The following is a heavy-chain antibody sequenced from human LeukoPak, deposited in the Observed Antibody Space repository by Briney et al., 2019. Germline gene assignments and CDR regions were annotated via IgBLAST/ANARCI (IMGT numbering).Heavy chain of an antibody. D-gene: IGHD1-26*01. V-gene: IGHV3-48*01. Sequence: GGPLRLSCAASGFTVSSNYMSWVRQAPGKGLEWVSCISSSSSTIYYADSVKGRFTISRDNAKNSLYLQMNSLRAEDTAVYYCARDLEGPSGSYCDFDYWGQGTLVTVSS. CDR1: GFTVSSNY. J-gene: IGHJ4*02. CDR2: ISSSSSTI. CDR3: ARDLEGPSGSYCDFDY.